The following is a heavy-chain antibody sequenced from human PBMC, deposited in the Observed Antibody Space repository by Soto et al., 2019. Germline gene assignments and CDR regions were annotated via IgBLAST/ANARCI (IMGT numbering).Heavy chain of an antibody. D-gene: IGHD3-3*01. V-gene: IGHV1-3*01. CDR2: INAGNGNT. CDR1: GYTFTSYA. CDR3: ARVGDLYYDFWSGPRRGAFDI. Sequence: ASVKVSCKASGYTFTSYAMHWVRQAPGQRLEWMGWINAGNGNTKYSQKFQGRVTITRDTSASTAYMELSSLRSEDTAVYYCARVGDLYYDFWSGPRRGAFDIWGQGTMVTVSS. J-gene: IGHJ3*02.